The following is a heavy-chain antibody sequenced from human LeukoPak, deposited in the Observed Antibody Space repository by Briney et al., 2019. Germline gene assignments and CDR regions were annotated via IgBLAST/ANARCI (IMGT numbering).Heavy chain of an antibody. CDR2: IYYSGST. CDR1: GGSISSYY. V-gene: IGHV4-59*01. J-gene: IGHJ6*03. CDR3: ARDGWFEEMATITSYYYYYMDV. Sequence: SETLSLTCTVSGGSISSYYWSWIRQPPGKGLEWIGYIYYSGSTNYNPSLKSRVTISVDTSKNQFSLKLSSVTAADTAVYYCARDGWFEEMATITSYYYYYMDVWGKGTTVTISS. D-gene: IGHD5-24*01.